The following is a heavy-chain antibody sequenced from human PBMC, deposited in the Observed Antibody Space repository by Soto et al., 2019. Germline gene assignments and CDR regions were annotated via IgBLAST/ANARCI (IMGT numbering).Heavy chain of an antibody. CDR2: IYYSGST. V-gene: IGHV4-30-4*01. J-gene: IGHJ1*01. CDR1: GGSICSGDYY. CDR3: AGDYGGNSAYFQH. Sequence: PSETLSLTCTVSGGSICSGDYYWSWIRQPPGKGLEWIGYIYYSGSTYYNPSLKSRVTISVDTSKNQFSLKLSSVTAADTAVYYCAGDYGGNSAYFQHWGQGTLVTVSS. D-gene: IGHD4-17*01.